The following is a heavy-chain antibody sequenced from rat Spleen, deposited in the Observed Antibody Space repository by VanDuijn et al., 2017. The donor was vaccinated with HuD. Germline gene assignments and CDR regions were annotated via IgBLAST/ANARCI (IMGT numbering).Heavy chain of an antibody. CDR2: ISYDGSST. CDR3: TRGWLSPYNWFAY. V-gene: IGHV5-29*01. CDR1: GFTFSDFF. Sequence: EVQLVESDGGLVQPGRSLKLSCAASGFTFSDFFMAWVRPAPAQGLEWVATISYDGSSTYYRDSVKGRFTISRDNAKSTLYLQMNSLRSEDTATYYCTRGWLSPYNWFAYWGQGTLVTVSS. J-gene: IGHJ3*01. D-gene: IGHD1-12*03.